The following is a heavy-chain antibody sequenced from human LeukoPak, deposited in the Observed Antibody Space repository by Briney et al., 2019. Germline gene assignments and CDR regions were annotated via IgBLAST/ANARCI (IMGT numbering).Heavy chain of an antibody. CDR2: TSPYNGNT. CDR3: ARRMDSSSNNYYAYYFDY. CDR1: GFSFTSYG. Sequence: ASVKVSCKTSGFSFTSYGISWVRQAPGQGLEWMGWTSPYNGNTKYEQKLQGRVTMTTDTSTSTAYMELRSLRSDDTAVYYCARRMDSSSNNYYAYYFDYWGQGTLVTVSS. D-gene: IGHD3-22*01. J-gene: IGHJ4*02. V-gene: IGHV1-18*01.